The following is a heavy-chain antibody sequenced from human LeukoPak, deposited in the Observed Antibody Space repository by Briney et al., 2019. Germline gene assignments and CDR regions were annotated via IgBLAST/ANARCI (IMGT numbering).Heavy chain of an antibody. D-gene: IGHD3-10*01. CDR1: GGSISTYY. V-gene: IGHV4-59*01. Sequence: SETLSLTCTVSGGSISTYYWSWIRQPPGKGLEWIGYIYSSGSTNYNPSLRSRVTILVDTSKDQFSLKLSSVTAADTAVYYCARARVPGSRFPEDYWGRETLVTVSS. J-gene: IGHJ4*02. CDR3: ARARVPGSRFPEDY. CDR2: IYSSGST.